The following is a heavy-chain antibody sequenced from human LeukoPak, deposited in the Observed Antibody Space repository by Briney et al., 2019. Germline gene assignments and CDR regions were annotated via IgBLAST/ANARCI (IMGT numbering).Heavy chain of an antibody. CDR1: GYTFTSYD. V-gene: IGHV1-8*01. D-gene: IGHD3-22*01. J-gene: IGHJ4*02. Sequence: GASVKVSCKASGYTFTSYDINWVRQATGQGLEWMGWMNPNSGNTGYAQKFQGRVTMTRNTSISTAYMELSSLRSEDTAVYYCARGRNYYDSSGNYYLKDYWGQGTLVTVSS. CDR3: ARGRNYYDSSGNYYLKDY. CDR2: MNPNSGNT.